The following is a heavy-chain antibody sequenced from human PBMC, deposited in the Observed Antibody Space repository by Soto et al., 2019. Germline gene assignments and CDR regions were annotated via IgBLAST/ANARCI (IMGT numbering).Heavy chain of an antibody. Sequence: PGESLKISCKGSGYSFTSYWIGWVRQMPGKGLEWMGIIYPGDSDTRYSPSFQGQVTISADKSISTAYLQWSSLKASDTAMYYCARHPELRAFPGAFDPWGQGTLVTVYS. D-gene: IGHD1-26*01. CDR2: IYPGDSDT. CDR1: GYSFTSYW. V-gene: IGHV5-51*01. CDR3: ARHPELRAFPGAFDP. J-gene: IGHJ5*02.